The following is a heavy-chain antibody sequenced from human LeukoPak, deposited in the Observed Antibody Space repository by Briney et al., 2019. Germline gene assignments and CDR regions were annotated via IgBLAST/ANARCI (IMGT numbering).Heavy chain of an antibody. CDR3: ARDYYGSGSYPNWFDP. CDR2: ISAYNGNT. D-gene: IGHD3-10*01. J-gene: IGHJ5*02. V-gene: IGHV1-18*01. CDR1: GYTFTSYG. Sequence: ASVKVSCKASGYTFTSYGIIWVRQAPGQGLEWMGWISAYNGNTNYAQKLQGRVTMTTDTSTSTAYMELRSLRSDDTAVYYCARDYYGSGSYPNWFDPWGQGTLVTVSS.